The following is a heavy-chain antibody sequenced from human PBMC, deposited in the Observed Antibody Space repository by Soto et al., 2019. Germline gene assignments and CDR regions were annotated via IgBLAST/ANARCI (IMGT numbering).Heavy chain of an antibody. D-gene: IGHD6-6*01. J-gene: IGHJ3*02. V-gene: IGHV1-18*01. CDR2: ISAYNGNT. Sequence: QVQLVQSGAEVKKPGASVTVSCKASGYTFTSYGISWVRQAPGQRLEWMGWISAYNGNTNYAQKLQGRVTMTTDPTTSTADMERRSRRSDDTAVYYCARACIAARCAFDIWGQGTMVTVSS. CDR1: GYTFTSYG. CDR3: ARACIAARCAFDI.